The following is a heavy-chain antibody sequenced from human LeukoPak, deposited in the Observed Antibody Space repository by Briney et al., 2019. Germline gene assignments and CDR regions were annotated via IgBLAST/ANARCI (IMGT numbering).Heavy chain of an antibody. Sequence: GGSLRLSCAASGFTFSNAWMSWVRQAPGKGLEWVGRIKSKTDGGTTDYAAPVKGRFTISRDDSKNTLYLQMNSLKTEDTAVYYCTTGITMVRGVIHLIDYWGQGTLSPSPQ. CDR2: IKSKTDGGTT. V-gene: IGHV3-15*01. CDR3: TTGITMVRGVIHLIDY. J-gene: IGHJ4*02. D-gene: IGHD3-10*01. CDR1: GFTFSNAW.